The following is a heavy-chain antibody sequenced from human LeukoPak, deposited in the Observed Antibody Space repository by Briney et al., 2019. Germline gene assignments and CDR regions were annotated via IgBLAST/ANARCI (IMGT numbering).Heavy chain of an antibody. CDR1: GFTFSNYW. V-gene: IGHV3-7*01. CDR3: ARSRSGYYEDY. D-gene: IGHD3-22*01. J-gene: IGHJ4*02. CDR2: IKEDGSEK. Sequence: GGSLRLSCAASGFTFSNYWMSWVRQAPGKGLEWEANIKEDGSEKYYVDSVKGRFTISRDNAKNSLSLQVNSPSAEDTAVYYCARSRSGYYEDYWGQGTLVTVSS.